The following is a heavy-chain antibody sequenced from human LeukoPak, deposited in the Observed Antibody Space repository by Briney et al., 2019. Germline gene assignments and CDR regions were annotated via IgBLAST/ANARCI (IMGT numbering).Heavy chain of an antibody. CDR2: ISGSSRHL. J-gene: IGHJ6*02. CDR1: GFTFSTYA. V-gene: IGHV3-23*01. CDR3: AKVSCKGGSCYYYYYGMDV. D-gene: IGHD2-15*01. Sequence: GGSLRLSCASSGFTFSTYAMSWVRQAPGKGLEWVSIISGSSRHLYYADAVKGRLTISRDNSKNTLYMQKNTLRAQDTGLYYCAKVSCKGGSCYYYYYGMDVWGQGTTVTVSS.